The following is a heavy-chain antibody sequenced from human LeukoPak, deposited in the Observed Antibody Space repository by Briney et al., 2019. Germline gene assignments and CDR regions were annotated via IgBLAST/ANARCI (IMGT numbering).Heavy chain of an antibody. Sequence: QSEGSLRLSCAASGFTFSDFYMSWIRQAPGKGLEWLSYISSSGSTIYYADSVKGRFTISRDNAKNSVYLQMNSLRAEDTAVYYCAGRAMWELPPSYWGQGTLVTVSS. V-gene: IGHV3-11*01. D-gene: IGHD1-26*01. CDR2: ISSSGSTI. CDR3: AGRAMWELPPSY. CDR1: GFTFSDFY. J-gene: IGHJ4*02.